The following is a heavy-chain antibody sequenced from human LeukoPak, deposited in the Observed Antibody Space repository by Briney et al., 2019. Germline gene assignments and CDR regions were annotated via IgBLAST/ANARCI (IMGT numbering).Heavy chain of an antibody. J-gene: IGHJ6*03. CDR3: ARQGASYPIYYYMDV. D-gene: IGHD1-26*01. V-gene: IGHV3-48*03. CDR2: ISSSGSTK. Sequence: GGSLRLSCAASGFSFSSYEMNWVRQAPGKGLEWVSYISSSGSTKYYADSVKGRFTISRDNAKNSLYLQMNSLRAEDTAVYYCARQGASYPIYYYMDVWGKGTTVTISS. CDR1: GFSFSSYE.